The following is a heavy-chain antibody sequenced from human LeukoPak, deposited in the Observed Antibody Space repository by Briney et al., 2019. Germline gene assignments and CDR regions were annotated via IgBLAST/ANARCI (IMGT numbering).Heavy chain of an antibody. Sequence: SETLSPTCTVSGGSISSYYWSWIRQPAGKGLEWIGRIYTSGSTNYNPSLKSRVTMSVGTSKNQFSLKLSSVTAADTAVYYCARGVLEWLLCPYFDYWGQGTLVTVSS. CDR1: GGSISSYY. CDR3: ARGVLEWLLCPYFDY. CDR2: IYTSGST. D-gene: IGHD3-3*01. V-gene: IGHV4-4*07. J-gene: IGHJ4*02.